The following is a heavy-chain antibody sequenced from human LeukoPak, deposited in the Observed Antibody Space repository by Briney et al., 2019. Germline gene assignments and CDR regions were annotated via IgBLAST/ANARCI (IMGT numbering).Heavy chain of an antibody. Sequence: SETLSLTCSVYGGSFSGYYWSWIRQPPGKGLEWIGEINHSGSTNYNPSLKSRVTISVDTSKNQFSLKLSSVTAADTAVYYCARGAGYYYYYMDVWGKGTTVTVSS. CDR2: INHSGST. J-gene: IGHJ6*03. CDR3: ARGAGYYYYYMDV. V-gene: IGHV4-34*01. CDR1: GGSFSGYY.